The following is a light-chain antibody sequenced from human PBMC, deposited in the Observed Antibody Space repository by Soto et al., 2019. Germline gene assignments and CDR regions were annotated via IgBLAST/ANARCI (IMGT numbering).Light chain of an antibody. Sequence: QSALTQPPSASGSPGQSVTISCTGTSSDVGGYNYVSWYQQHPGKAPKLMIYGVSERPSGVPDRFSGSKSGNTASLTVSGLQADDEADYYCSSYAGSKNHVVFGGGTKATVL. CDR2: GVS. V-gene: IGLV2-8*01. CDR3: SSYAGSKNHVV. CDR1: SSDVGGYNY. J-gene: IGLJ2*01.